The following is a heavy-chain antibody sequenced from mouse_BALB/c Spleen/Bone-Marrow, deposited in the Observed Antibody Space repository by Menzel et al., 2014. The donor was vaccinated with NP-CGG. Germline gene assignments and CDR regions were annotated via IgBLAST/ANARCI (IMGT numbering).Heavy chain of an antibody. J-gene: IGHJ4*01. CDR3: ARKGAMITHYYAMDY. CDR1: GFTLSSFG. D-gene: IGHD2-4*01. CDR2: ISNGSSTI. Sequence: EVMLVESGGGLVQPGGSRKLSCAAPGFTLSSFGMHWVRQAPEKGLEWVAYISNGSSTIYYADTVKGRFTISRDNPKNTLFLQMTSLRSEDTAMYYCARKGAMITHYYAMDYWGQGTSVTVSS. V-gene: IGHV5-17*02.